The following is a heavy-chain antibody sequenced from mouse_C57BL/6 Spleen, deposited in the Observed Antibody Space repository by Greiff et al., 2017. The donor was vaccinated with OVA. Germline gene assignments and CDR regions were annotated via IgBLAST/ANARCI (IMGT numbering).Heavy chain of an antibody. CDR3: ARGTETDAMDD. D-gene: IGHD3-3*01. CDR1: GYTFTSYW. Sequence: VQLQQPGAELVKPGASVKLSCKASGYTFTSYWMPWVKQRPGQGLEWIGEIDPSASYTNYNPKFKGKATLTVDTSSRTAYMQLRSLTSEDSAVYYCARGTETDAMDDWGKGTSVTVSS. CDR2: IDPSASYT. J-gene: IGHJ4*01. V-gene: IGHV1-50*01.